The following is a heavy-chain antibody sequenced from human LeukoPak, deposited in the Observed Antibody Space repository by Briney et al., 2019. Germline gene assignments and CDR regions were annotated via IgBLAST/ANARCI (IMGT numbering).Heavy chain of an antibody. D-gene: IGHD6-6*01. Sequence: GASVKVSCKTSGYTFTSYGISWVRQAPGHGLEWMGWISTYNGNTNYAQNLQGRVIMTTDTSTSTAFMKLSRLTSDDTALYYCARTNIAARRDDFDYWGQGTVVTVSS. V-gene: IGHV1-18*01. CDR2: ISTYNGNT. CDR3: ARTNIAARRDDFDY. J-gene: IGHJ4*02. CDR1: GYTFTSYG.